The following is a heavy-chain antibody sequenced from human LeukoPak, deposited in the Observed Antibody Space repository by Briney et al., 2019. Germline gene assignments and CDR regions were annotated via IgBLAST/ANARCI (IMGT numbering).Heavy chain of an antibody. D-gene: IGHD6-19*01. CDR1: GFTFSNYA. CDR3: ARRGSSGCFDY. J-gene: IGHJ4*02. V-gene: IGHV3-23*01. Sequence: GGSLRLSCVASGFTFSNYAMNWVRQTPGKGLEWVSVVTSSGSGTYYADSVKGRFTISRDNSENTLYLQMNSLRAEDTAVYYCARRGSSGCFDYWGQGTLVTVSS. CDR2: VTSSGSGT.